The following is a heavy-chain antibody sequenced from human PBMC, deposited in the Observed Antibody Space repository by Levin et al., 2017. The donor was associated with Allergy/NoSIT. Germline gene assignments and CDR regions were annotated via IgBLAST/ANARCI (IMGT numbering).Heavy chain of an antibody. CDR1: GFTFTIYD. Sequence: ASVKVSCKASGFTFTIYDIHWVRQAPGQGLEWVGRLNPNTGGTDSAQKFVGRVTMTTDTSTTTAFMELTRLRPDDTAIYYCARETIAAPPYNWFDTWGQGALVTVSP. CDR2: LNPNTGGT. J-gene: IGHJ5*02. V-gene: IGHV1-2*06. CDR3: ARETIAAPPYNWFDT. D-gene: IGHD6-13*01.